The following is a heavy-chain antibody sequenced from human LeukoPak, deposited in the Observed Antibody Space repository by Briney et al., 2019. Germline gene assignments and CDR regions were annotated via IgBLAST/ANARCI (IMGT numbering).Heavy chain of an antibody. J-gene: IGHJ4*02. Sequence: GASVKVSCKASGYTFTSYDINWVRQATGQGLEWMGWMNPNSGNTGYAQKFQGRVTMTRNTSISTAYMELSSLRSEDTAVSYCARFLLSGSLVDYWGQGTLVTVFS. V-gene: IGHV1-8*01. D-gene: IGHD3-22*01. CDR2: MNPNSGNT. CDR1: GYTFTSYD. CDR3: ARFLLSGSLVDY.